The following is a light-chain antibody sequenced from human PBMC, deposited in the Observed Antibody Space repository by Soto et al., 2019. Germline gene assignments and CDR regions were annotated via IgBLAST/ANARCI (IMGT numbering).Light chain of an antibody. CDR1: SSNIGAGYA. CDR2: DNT. Sequence: QSVLTQPPSVSGAPGQRVTISCTGSSSNIGAGYAVHWYQQLPGTAPKLLIYDNTNRPSGVPDRFSGSKSGTSASLAITGLQAEDEADYYCQSYDSSLSGDVFGTGTKLTVL. CDR3: QSYDSSLSGDV. J-gene: IGLJ1*01. V-gene: IGLV1-40*01.